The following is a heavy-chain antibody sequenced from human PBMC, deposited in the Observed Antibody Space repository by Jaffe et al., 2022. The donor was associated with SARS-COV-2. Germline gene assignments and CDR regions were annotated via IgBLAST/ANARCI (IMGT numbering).Heavy chain of an antibody. CDR3: AKDIQQWLVLSGGMDV. Sequence: EVQLVESGGGLVQPGRSLRLSCAASGFTFDDYAMHWVRQAPGKGLEWVSGISWNSGSIGYADSVKGRFTISRDNAKNSLYLQMNSLRAEDTALYYCAKDIQQWLVLSGGMDVWGQGTTVTVSS. CDR1: GFTFDDYA. D-gene: IGHD6-19*01. CDR2: ISWNSGSI. J-gene: IGHJ6*02. V-gene: IGHV3-9*01.